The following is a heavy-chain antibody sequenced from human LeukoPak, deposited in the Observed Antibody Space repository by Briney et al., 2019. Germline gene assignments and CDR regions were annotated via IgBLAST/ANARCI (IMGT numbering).Heavy chain of an antibody. D-gene: IGHD1-26*01. Sequence: GGSLRLSCAASGFTVSSNYMSWVRQAPGKGLEWASVIYSGGSTYYADSVKGRFTISRDNSKNTLYLQMNSLRAEDTAVYYCARDRGVGATPDYYYYGMDVWGQGTTVTVSS. CDR1: GFTVSSNY. V-gene: IGHV3-66*01. CDR3: ARDRGVGATPDYYYYGMDV. CDR2: IYSGGST. J-gene: IGHJ6*02.